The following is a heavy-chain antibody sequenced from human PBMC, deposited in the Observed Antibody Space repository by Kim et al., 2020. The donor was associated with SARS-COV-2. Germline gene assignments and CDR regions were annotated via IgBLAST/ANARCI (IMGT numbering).Heavy chain of an antibody. Sequence: GGSLRLSCAASGFAFSNYAMSWVSQAPGKGLEWVSGMSGMSGSGATTYYADSVKGRFTVSRDNSKNTLFLQMDSLRAEDTAMYYCTHGGVGTNYHYFDYWGQGTLVTVSS. CDR2: MSGMSGSGATT. J-gene: IGHJ4*02. V-gene: IGHV3-23*01. CDR1: GFAFSNYA. D-gene: IGHD2-21*02. CDR3: THGGVGTNYHYFDY.